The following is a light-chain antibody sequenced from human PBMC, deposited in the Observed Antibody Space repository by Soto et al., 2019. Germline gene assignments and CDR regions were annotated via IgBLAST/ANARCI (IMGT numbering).Light chain of an antibody. CDR3: QHYAGGSRIT. CDR2: DAS. V-gene: IGKV3-20*01. J-gene: IGKJ5*01. Sequence: ESVLNHSPVALYLSLGDRSTLTCMSSQSVTNYIAWYQQRPGQAPRLLIYDASSRATGIPDRFSGSGFGTDFTLTISRLEPEDFALYYCQHYAGGSRITFGQGTRLEIK. CDR1: QSVTNY.